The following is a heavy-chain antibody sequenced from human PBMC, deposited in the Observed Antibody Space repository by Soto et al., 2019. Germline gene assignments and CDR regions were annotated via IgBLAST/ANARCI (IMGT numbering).Heavy chain of an antibody. D-gene: IGHD3-22*01. V-gene: IGHV3-43*01. CDR3: AKGPHYYDSTAGLDY. CDR2: ISWDGGST. Sequence: GGSLRLSCAASGFTFDDYTMHWVRQAPGKGLEWVSLISWDGGSTYYADSVKGRFTISRDNSKNSLYLQMNSLRTEDTALYYCAKGPHYYDSTAGLDYWGQGTLVTVSS. CDR1: GFTFDDYT. J-gene: IGHJ4*02.